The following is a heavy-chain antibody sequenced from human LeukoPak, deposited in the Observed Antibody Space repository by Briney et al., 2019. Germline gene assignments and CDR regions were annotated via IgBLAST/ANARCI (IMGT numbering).Heavy chain of an antibody. D-gene: IGHD1-26*01. CDR1: GFTFSNYA. CDR3: ARERSYPDY. J-gene: IGHJ4*02. V-gene: IGHV3-48*01. Sequence: GGSLRLSCAASGFTFSNYAMHWVRQAPGKGLEWVSYISSSSSTIYYADSVKGRFTISRDNAKNSLYLQMNSLRAEDTAVYYCARERSYPDYWGQGTLVTVSS. CDR2: ISSSSSTI.